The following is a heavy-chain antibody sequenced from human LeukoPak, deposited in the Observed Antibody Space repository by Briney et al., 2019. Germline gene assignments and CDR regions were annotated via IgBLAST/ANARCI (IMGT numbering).Heavy chain of an antibody. J-gene: IGHJ2*01. D-gene: IGHD4-11*01. CDR1: GYTFTGYY. CDR2: INPNSGGT. V-gene: IGHV1-2*02. CDR3: ARCTVTTDWYFDL. Sequence: RASVKVSCKASGYTFTGYYMHWVRQAPGQGLEWMGWINPNSGGTNYAQKFQGRVTMTRDTSISTAYMELSRLRSDDTAVYYCARCTVTTDWYFDLWGRGTLVTVSS.